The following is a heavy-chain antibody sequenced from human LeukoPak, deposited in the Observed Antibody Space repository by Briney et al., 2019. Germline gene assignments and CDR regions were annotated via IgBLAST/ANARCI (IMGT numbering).Heavy chain of an antibody. CDR1: GYTFTSYY. CDR3: ARDVPYSSGWSYYYYGMDV. V-gene: IGHV1-46*01. D-gene: IGHD6-19*01. CDR2: INPSGGST. Sequence: GASVKVSCKASGYTFTSYYMHWVRQAPGQGLEWMGIINPSGGSTSYAQKFQGRVTMTRDASTSTVYMELSSLRSEDTAVYYCARDVPYSSGWSYYYYGMDVWGQGTTVTVSS. J-gene: IGHJ6*02.